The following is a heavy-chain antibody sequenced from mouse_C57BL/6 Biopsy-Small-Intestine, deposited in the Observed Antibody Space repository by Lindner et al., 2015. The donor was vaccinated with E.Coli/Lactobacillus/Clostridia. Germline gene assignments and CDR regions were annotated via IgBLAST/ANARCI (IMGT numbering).Heavy chain of an antibody. J-gene: IGHJ2*01. Sequence: LQESGASVKISCKASGHSFTGYYMHWVKQSHGNILDWIGYIYPYNGLSSYNHKFKGKATLTVDKSSSTAYLELRSLTSEDSAVYYCARKVLGYYFDYWGQGTTLTVSS. CDR3: ARKVLGYYFDY. V-gene: IGHV1-31*01. CDR2: IYPYNGLS. D-gene: IGHD4-1*01. CDR1: GHSFTGYY.